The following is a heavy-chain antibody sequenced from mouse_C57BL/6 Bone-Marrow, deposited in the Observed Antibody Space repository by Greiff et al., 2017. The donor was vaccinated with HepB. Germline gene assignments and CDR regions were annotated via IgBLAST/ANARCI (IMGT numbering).Heavy chain of an antibody. CDR2: ISSGSSTI. J-gene: IGHJ4*01. Sequence: EVQLVESGGGLVKPGGSLKLSCAASGFTFSDYGMHWVRQAPEQGLEWVAYISSGSSTIDYADTVKGRFTISRDNAKNTLFLQMTSLRSEDTAMYYCARGVYYDYDEGYCYSMDYWGQGTSVTVSS. V-gene: IGHV5-17*01. D-gene: IGHD2-4*01. CDR1: GFTFSDYG. CDR3: ARGVYYDYDEGYCYSMDY.